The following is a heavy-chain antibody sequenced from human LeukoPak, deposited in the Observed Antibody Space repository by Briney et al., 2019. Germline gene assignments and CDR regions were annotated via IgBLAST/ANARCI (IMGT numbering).Heavy chain of an antibody. Sequence: PSETLSLTCTVSGGSISGYYWSWIRQAPGKGLEWIGYIHYSGSTNYNPSLKSRVTISVDTSKNQFSLKLSSVTAADTAVYYCARVYGDYLGYYYGMDVWGQGTTVTVSS. CDR2: IHYSGST. CDR1: GGSISGYY. J-gene: IGHJ6*02. V-gene: IGHV4-59*01. D-gene: IGHD4-17*01. CDR3: ARVYGDYLGYYYGMDV.